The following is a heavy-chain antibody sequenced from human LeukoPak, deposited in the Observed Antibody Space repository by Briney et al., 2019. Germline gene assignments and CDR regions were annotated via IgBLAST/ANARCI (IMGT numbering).Heavy chain of an antibody. V-gene: IGHV3-30*02. CDR2: IRYDGSNK. CDR3: ETLLRYFDWLLDY. Sequence: GGSLRLSCAASGFTFSSYVMHWIRQAPGKGLEWVAFIRYDGSNKYYADSVKGRFTISRDNSKNTLYLQMNSLRAEDTAVYYCETLLRYFDWLLDYWGQGTLVTVSS. D-gene: IGHD3-9*01. CDR1: GFTFSSYV. J-gene: IGHJ4*02.